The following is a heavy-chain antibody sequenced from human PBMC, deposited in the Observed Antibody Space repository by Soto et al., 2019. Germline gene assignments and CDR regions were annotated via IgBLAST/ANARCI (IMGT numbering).Heavy chain of an antibody. J-gene: IGHJ4*02. CDR1: GGSISSGGYS. V-gene: IGHV4-30-2*03. CDR2: IYYSGST. D-gene: IGHD5-18*01. Sequence: PSETLSLTCAVSGGSISSGGYSWSWIRQPPGKGLEWIGYIYYSGSTDCNPSLKSRVTISVDTSKNQFSLKPESVTAADTAEYYCARFLVQTTMGGVQWGPGTLVTVSS. CDR3: ARFLVQTTMGGVQ.